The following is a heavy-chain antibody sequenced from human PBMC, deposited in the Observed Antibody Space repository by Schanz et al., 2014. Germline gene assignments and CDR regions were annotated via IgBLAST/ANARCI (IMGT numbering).Heavy chain of an antibody. V-gene: IGHV1-69*04. CDR3: ARGYGDSPTDF. CDR1: GGTFSSFG. Sequence: QVQLVQSGAEVKKPGSSVKVSCKASGGTFSSFGINWVRQAPGQGLEWMGRIIPSLGLANYAQKFQGRVTITADRSTSTAYMELSSLRSEDTAVYYCARGYGDSPTDFWGQGTLDDVSS. J-gene: IGHJ4*02. D-gene: IGHD4-17*01. CDR2: IIPSLGLA.